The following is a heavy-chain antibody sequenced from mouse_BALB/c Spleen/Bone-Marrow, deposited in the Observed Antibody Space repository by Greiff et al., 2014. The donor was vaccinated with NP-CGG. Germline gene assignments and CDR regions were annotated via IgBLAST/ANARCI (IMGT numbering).Heavy chain of an antibody. CDR2: INPDSSTI. J-gene: IGHJ1*01. D-gene: IGHD1-1*01. CDR1: GFDFSRFW. CDR3: AIRDGSSYRYWSFDV. Sequence: VQLKESGGGLVQPGGSLKVSCAASGFDFSRFWTSWVRQAPGKGLEWIGEINPDSSTINYTPSLKDKFIISRDSAKNTLYLQMSKVRSEDTALYYCAIRDGSSYRYWSFDVRGAGTTVSVSS. V-gene: IGHV4-1*02.